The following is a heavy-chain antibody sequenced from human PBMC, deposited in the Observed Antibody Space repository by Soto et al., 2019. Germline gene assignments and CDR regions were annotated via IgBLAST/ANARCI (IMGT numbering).Heavy chain of an antibody. CDR3: DRNRPIVEWLLSSNQYGVDV. V-gene: IGHV3-15*01. Sequence: GSLRLSCVASAFTFSDTWMNWVRQAPGEGLEWLGRIKSESDGGTVDYGAPAKGRFTISRDDAKDTLYLHTNSLKTEDTAIYYCDRNRPIVEWLLSSNQYGVDVWGPGTTVTV. CDR2: IKSESDGGTV. J-gene: IGHJ6*02. D-gene: IGHD3-3*01. CDR1: AFTFSDTW.